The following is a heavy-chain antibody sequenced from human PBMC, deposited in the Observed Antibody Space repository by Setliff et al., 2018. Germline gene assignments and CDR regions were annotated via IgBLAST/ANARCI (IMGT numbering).Heavy chain of an antibody. D-gene: IGHD2-21*01. V-gene: IGHV1-18*04. J-gene: IGHJ4*02. Sequence: ASVKVSCKASGYAFFGYFMNWVRQAPGQGPEWMGWINPDNGDTHYAEKLRGRVTMTTDTSTSTAYVELRSLRSDDTAVYFCARVTYCGGDCYSFDYWGQGTLVTVSS. CDR2: INPDNGDT. CDR1: GYAFFGYF. CDR3: ARVTYCGGDCYSFDY.